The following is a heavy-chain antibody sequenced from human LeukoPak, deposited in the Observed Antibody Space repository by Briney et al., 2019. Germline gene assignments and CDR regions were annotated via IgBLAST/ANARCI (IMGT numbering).Heavy chain of an antibody. CDR3: ARVGLLWFGDFAHYFDY. V-gene: IGHV1-2*02. CDR1: GYTFSGYY. CDR2: INPNSGGT. D-gene: IGHD3-10*01. J-gene: IGHJ4*02. Sequence: ASVKVSCKAYGYTFSGYYMHWVRQDPGQGLEWMGWINPNSGGTNYAQKFQGRVTMTRDTSISTAYMELSRLRSDDTAVYYCARVGLLWFGDFAHYFDYWGQGTLVTVSS.